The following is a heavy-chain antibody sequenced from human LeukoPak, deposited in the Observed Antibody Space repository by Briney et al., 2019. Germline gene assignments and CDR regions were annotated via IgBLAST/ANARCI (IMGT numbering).Heavy chain of an antibody. Sequence: SETLSLTCTVSGGSINSYYWSWIRQPPGKGLEWIGYIYYSGSTNYNLSLKSRVTISVDTSKNQFSLKLSSVTAADTAVYYCARRSGYSSSEDYWGQGTLATVSS. CDR3: ARRSGYSSSEDY. D-gene: IGHD3-22*01. CDR1: GGSINSYY. V-gene: IGHV4-59*08. CDR2: IYYSGST. J-gene: IGHJ4*02.